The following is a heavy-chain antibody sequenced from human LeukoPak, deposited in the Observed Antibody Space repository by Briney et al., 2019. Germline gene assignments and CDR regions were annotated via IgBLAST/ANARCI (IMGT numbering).Heavy chain of an antibody. CDR1: GGSIGSSGYY. D-gene: IGHD4-11*01. CDR3: VRHSTVTTGYFQN. Sequence: PSETLSLTCTVSGGSIGSSGYYWGWIRQPPGKALEWIGSIYYTGSTYYNPSLKGRVTISVDTSKNQFSLKLSSVTAADTAVYYCVRHSTVTTGYFQNWGQGTLVTVSS. CDR2: IYYTGST. J-gene: IGHJ1*01. V-gene: IGHV4-39*01.